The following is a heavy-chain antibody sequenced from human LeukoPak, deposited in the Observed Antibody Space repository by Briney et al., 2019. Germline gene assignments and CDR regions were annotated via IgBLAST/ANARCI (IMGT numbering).Heavy chain of an antibody. J-gene: IGHJ4*02. CDR1: GGPISRSGYS. D-gene: IGHD1-26*01. Sequence: PSETLSLTCAVSGGPISRSGYSWSWIRQPPGKGLDWIAYIYYTGSTYYNPSLKSRVTISLDTSKNQFSLKLTSVTAADTAVYYCARMREEDYFDYWGQGTLVTVSS. CDR3: ARMREEDYFDY. CDR2: IYYTGST. V-gene: IGHV4-61*08.